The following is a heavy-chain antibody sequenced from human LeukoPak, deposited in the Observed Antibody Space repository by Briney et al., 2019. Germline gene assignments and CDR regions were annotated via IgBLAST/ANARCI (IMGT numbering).Heavy chain of an antibody. CDR2: ISESSSHR. CDR3: AKDTGYYDISGYNFDY. Sequence: GGSLRLSCEASRFIFSSYSMNWVRQAPGKGLEWLSYISESSSHRYYADSVKGRFTISRDNAKNSLYLEMNGLRAEDTAVYYCAKDTGYYDISGYNFDYWGQGTLATVSS. D-gene: IGHD3-22*01. J-gene: IGHJ4*02. CDR1: RFIFSSYS. V-gene: IGHV3-21*04.